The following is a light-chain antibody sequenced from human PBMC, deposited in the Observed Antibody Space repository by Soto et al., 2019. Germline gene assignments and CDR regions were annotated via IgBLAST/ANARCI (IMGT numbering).Light chain of an antibody. CDR3: SSYSRSTFVV. Sequence: QSALTQPASVSGSPGQSITISCTGTTSDIGSYNSVSWYQQHPGKAPNLMIYEVSSRPSGVSNRFSGSKSGNTASLTISGLQAEDEADYYCSSYSRSTFVVFGVGTKLTVL. CDR2: EVS. J-gene: IGLJ2*01. V-gene: IGLV2-14*01. CDR1: TSDIGSYNS.